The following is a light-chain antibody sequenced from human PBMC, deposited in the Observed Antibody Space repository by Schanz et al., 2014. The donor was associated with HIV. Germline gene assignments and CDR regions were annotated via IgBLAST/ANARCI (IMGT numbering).Light chain of an antibody. CDR3: CSYAGSYRV. V-gene: IGLV2-11*01. J-gene: IGLJ2*01. CDR1: NSDIGGHDY. Sequence: QSALTQPATVSGSPGQSITVSCTGTNSDIGGHDYVSWYQHHPGKAPKLIIFEVSERPSGVPDRFSGSKSGTTASLTISGLRAEDEAEYYCCSYAGSYRVFGGGTKLTVL. CDR2: EVS.